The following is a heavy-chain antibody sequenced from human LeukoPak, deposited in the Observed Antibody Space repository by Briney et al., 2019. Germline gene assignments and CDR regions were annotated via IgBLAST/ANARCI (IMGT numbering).Heavy chain of an antibody. D-gene: IGHD5/OR15-5a*01. CDR2: IRSSSTDT. V-gene: IGHV3-21*01. Sequence: PGGSLRLSCAASGFTFSDYNMNWVRQAPGKGLEWVSSIRSSSTDTYADSVKGRFTISRDNAKNSLYLQMNSLRAEDTAVYFCARVRSSVWDFDCWGQGTLVTVSS. CDR1: GFTFSDYN. J-gene: IGHJ4*02. CDR3: ARVRSSVWDFDC.